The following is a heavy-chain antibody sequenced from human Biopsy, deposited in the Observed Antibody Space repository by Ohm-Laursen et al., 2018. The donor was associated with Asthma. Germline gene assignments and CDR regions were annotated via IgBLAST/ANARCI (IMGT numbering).Heavy chain of an antibody. V-gene: IGHV3-33*01. CDR1: GFTFSSYG. CDR3: ARDPAGYYYFDY. Sequence: SLRLSCTASGFTFSSYGMHWVRQAPGKGLEWVAVIWYDGSNKYYADSVKGRFAISRDNSKNTLYLQMNSLRAEDTAVYYCARDPAGYYYFDYWGQGTLVTVSS. CDR2: IWYDGSNK. J-gene: IGHJ4*02. D-gene: IGHD3-22*01.